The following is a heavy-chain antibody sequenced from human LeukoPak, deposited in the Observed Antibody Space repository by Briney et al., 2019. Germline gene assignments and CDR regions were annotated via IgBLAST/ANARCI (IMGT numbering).Heavy chain of an antibody. D-gene: IGHD1-26*01. V-gene: IGHV3-33*06. CDR2: IWYDGSNK. CDR1: GFTFSSYG. J-gene: IGHJ4*02. CDR3: AKGIGSGSYLDY. Sequence: PGRSLRLSCAASGFTFSSYGMHWVRQAPGKGLEWVAVIWYDGSNKYYADSVKGRFTISRDNSKNTLYLQMNSLRAEDTAVYYCAKGIGSGSYLDYWGQGTLVTVSS.